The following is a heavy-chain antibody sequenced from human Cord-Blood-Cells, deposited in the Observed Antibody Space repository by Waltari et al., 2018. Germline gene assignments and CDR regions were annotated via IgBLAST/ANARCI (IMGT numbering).Heavy chain of an antibody. D-gene: IGHD4-4*01. V-gene: IGHV4-39*01. Sequence: QLQLQESGPGLVKPSETLSLTCTVSGGSISSSSYYWGWIRQPPVKGLGWVGSIYYSGSTYYNPALNGRVTISVDTSKNQFSLKLSSVTAADTAVYYCARHTDGKDSNYDAFDIWGQGTMVTGSS. CDR2: IYYSGST. J-gene: IGHJ3*02. CDR3: ARHTDGKDSNYDAFDI. CDR1: GGSISSSSYY.